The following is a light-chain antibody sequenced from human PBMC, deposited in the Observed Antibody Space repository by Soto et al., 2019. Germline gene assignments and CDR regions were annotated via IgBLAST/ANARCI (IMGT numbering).Light chain of an antibody. CDR1: QSISSW. J-gene: IGKJ2*01. V-gene: IGKV1-5*03. CDR3: QQYNCYMYT. CDR2: KAS. Sequence: DIQMTQSPSTLSASVGDRVTITCRASQSISSWLAWYQQKPGKAPKLLIYKASSLESGVPSRFSGSGSGTEFTLSISSLQTDDFATYYCQQYNCYMYTFGQGTKLENK.